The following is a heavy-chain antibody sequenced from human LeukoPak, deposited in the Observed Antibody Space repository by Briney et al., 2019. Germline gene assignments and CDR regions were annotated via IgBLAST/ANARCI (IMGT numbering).Heavy chain of an antibody. CDR3: ARDGGERGNSAFDV. D-gene: IGHD3-16*01. Sequence: PGGSLRLSCAASGFTLTDQYMDWVRQAPGKGLEWIGRSRNKASSHSSEYAASVKGRFTISRDGSGNLMYLQMNSLKIDDTAVYFCARDGGERGNSAFDVWGQGTGVTVSS. V-gene: IGHV3-72*01. CDR2: SRNKASSHSS. CDR1: GFTLTDQY. J-gene: IGHJ3*01.